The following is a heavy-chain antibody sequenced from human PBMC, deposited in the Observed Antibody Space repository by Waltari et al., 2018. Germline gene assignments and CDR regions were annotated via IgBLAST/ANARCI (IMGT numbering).Heavy chain of an antibody. V-gene: IGHV4-34*01. CDR3: ARVTMVRGVIRYFDL. Sequence: QVQLQQWGAGLLKPSETLSLTCAVYGGSFSGYYWSWIRQPPGKGLEWIGEINHSGSTNYNPSLKSRVTISVDTSKNQFSLKLSSVTAADTAVYYCARVTMVRGVIRYFDLWGRGTLGTVSS. D-gene: IGHD3-10*01. CDR1: GGSFSGYY. CDR2: INHSGST. J-gene: IGHJ2*01.